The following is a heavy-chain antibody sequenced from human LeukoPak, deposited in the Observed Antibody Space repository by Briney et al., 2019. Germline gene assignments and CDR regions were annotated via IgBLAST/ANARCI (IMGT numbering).Heavy chain of an antibody. J-gene: IGHJ3*02. Sequence: AGGSLRLSCAASGFSFSGHWMNWVRQAPGKGLEWVANIKQDGSEKFYVDSVKGRFTISRDNAKNSLYLQMNSLRAEDTAVYYCARAHYVWGSYRYYDAFDIWGQGTMVTVSS. CDR3: ARAHYVWGSYRYYDAFDI. V-gene: IGHV3-7*01. CDR2: IKQDGSEK. CDR1: GFSFSGHW. D-gene: IGHD3-16*02.